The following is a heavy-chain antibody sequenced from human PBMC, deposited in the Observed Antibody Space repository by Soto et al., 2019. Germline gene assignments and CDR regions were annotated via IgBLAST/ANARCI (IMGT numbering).Heavy chain of an antibody. CDR1: GFTFDDNA. V-gene: IGHV3-9*01. Sequence: GGSLRLSCAVSGFTFDDNAMHWVRQAPEKGLEWVSGINWKSDIGYADSVKGRFTISRDNAENSLHLQMNSLRAEDTALYYCAISQDRGGRTTFIYWGQGTQVTVSS. J-gene: IGHJ4*02. CDR2: INWKSDI. CDR3: AISQDRGGRTTFIY. D-gene: IGHD3-16*01.